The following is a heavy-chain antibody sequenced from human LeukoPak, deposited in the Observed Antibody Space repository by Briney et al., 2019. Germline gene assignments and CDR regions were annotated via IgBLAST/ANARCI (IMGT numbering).Heavy chain of an antibody. CDR2: IKQDGSEK. J-gene: IGHJ4*02. Sequence: GGSLRLSCAASGFTFGSYWMSWVRQAPGKGLEWVANIKQDGSEKNYVDSVKGRFTISRDNAKNSLYLQMNGLRVEDTAVYYCARDRRGGCSSTSCYGYSWGQGTLVTVSS. D-gene: IGHD2-2*01. CDR3: ARDRRGGCSSTSCYGYS. V-gene: IGHV3-7*01. CDR1: GFTFGSYW.